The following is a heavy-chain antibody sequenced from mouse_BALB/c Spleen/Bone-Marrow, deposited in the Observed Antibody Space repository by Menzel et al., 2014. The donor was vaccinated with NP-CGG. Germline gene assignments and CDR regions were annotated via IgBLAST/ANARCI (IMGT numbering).Heavy chain of an antibody. V-gene: IGHV14-3*02. CDR2: IDPANGNT. Sequence: EVMLVESGAELVKPGASVKLSCTASGFNNKDTYMHWVKQRPEQGLEWIGRIDPANGNTKYDPKFQGKATITADTSSNTAYLQLSSLTSEDTAVYYCASYYYGSSSFAYWGQGTLVTVSA. D-gene: IGHD1-1*01. CDR3: ASYYYGSSSFAY. CDR1: GFNNKDTY. J-gene: IGHJ3*01.